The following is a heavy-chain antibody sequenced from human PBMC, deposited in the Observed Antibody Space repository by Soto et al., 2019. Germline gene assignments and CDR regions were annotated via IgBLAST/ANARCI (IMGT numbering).Heavy chain of an antibody. D-gene: IGHD3-3*01. Sequence: SETLSLTCTVSGGSISSYYWSWIRQPPGKGLEWIGYIYYSGSTNYNPSLKSRVTISVDTSKNQFSLKLSSVTAADTAVYYCARDRIHDFWPTPYGMDVWGQGTTVTVSS. V-gene: IGHV4-59*01. CDR2: IYYSGST. J-gene: IGHJ6*02. CDR3: ARDRIHDFWPTPYGMDV. CDR1: GGSISSYY.